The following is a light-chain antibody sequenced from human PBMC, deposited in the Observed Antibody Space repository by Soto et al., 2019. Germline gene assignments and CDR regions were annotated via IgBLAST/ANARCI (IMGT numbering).Light chain of an antibody. J-gene: IGKJ1*01. CDR3: QQFGSSPT. CDR2: GAS. CDR1: QSIGSTY. Sequence: EKGLTQSPGALSLSPEERATLSCRASQSIGSTYLVWYQQKPAQAPRLLIYGASNRATGTPDRFSGSGSGTDFTLTISRLEPEDFAVYYCQQFGSSPTFGQGTKVDIK. V-gene: IGKV3-20*01.